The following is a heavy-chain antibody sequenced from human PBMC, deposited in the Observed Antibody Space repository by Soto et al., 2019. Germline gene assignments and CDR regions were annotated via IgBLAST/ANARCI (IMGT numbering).Heavy chain of an antibody. CDR3: ARGVGSDSFDY. Sequence: TLSLTCTVSGASITFGGYSWSWIRQTPGKGLEWIGYINHLETTFYNPSFESRLTLSIDRAKNQFSLKLHSMSAADRAVYFRARGVGSDSFDYWGQGILVTVSS. CDR2: INHLETT. V-gene: IGHV4-30-2*01. J-gene: IGHJ4*02. D-gene: IGHD3-16*01. CDR1: GASITFGGYS.